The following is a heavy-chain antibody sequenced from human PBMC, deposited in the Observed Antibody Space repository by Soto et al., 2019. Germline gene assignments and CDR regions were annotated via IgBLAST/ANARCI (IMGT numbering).Heavy chain of an antibody. CDR3: ARDPGERCFDY. D-gene: IGHD4-17*01. CDR2: INAGNGNT. V-gene: IGHV1-3*01. CDR1: GYTFTSYA. Sequence: ASVKVSCKAAGYTFTSYAMHWVRQAPGQRLEWMGWINAGNGNTKYSQKFQGRVTITRDTSASTAYMELSSLRSEDTAVYYCARDPGERCFDYWGQGTLVTVSS. J-gene: IGHJ4*02.